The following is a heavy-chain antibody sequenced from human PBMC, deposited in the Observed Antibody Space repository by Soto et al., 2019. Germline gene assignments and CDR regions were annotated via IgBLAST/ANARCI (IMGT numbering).Heavy chain of an antibody. J-gene: IGHJ4*02. CDR3: TTDHVWWSQRG. CDR2: IKSKADGGTT. V-gene: IGHV3-15*07. D-gene: IGHD2-21*01. Sequence: EVPLVESGGGLVKPGGSLRLSCAASGFIFSNAWMNWVRQAPGEGLEWVGRIKSKADGGTTDYAAPVKGRFTISRDDSKNTLYLQMTSLKTEDTAVYYCTTDHVWWSQRGWGQGTLVTVSS. CDR1: GFIFSNAW.